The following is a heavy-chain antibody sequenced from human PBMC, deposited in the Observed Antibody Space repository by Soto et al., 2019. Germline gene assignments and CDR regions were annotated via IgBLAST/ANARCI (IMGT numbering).Heavy chain of an antibody. CDR2: INHSGST. CDR3: ARDSRPGLLDY. Sequence: PSETLSLTCAVYGGSFSGYYWSWIRQPPGKGLEWIGEINHSGSTNYNPSLKSRVTISVDTSKNTLYLQMNSLRAEDTAVYYCARDSRPGLLDYWGQGTLVTVSS. V-gene: IGHV4-34*01. CDR1: GGSFSGYY. J-gene: IGHJ4*02.